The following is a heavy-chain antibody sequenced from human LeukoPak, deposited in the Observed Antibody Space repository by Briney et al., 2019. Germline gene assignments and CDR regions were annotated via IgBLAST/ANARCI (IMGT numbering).Heavy chain of an antibody. CDR1: GGSFSGYY. J-gene: IGHJ4*02. Sequence: PSETLSLTCAVYGGSFSGYYWSWIRQPPGKGLEWIGEINHSGSTNYSPSLKSQVTISLYTSKNQFSLKLSSVTAADTAVYYCARAPGRPAAVFDYWGQGTLVTVSS. D-gene: IGHD2-2*01. V-gene: IGHV4-34*01. CDR3: ARAPGRPAAVFDY. CDR2: INHSGST.